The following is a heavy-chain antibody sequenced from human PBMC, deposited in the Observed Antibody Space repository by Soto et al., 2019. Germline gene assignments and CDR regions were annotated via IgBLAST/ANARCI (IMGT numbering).Heavy chain of an antibody. Sequence: GESLKISCKGSGYSFTSYWIGWVLQMPGKGLEWMGIIYPGDSDTRYSPSFQGQVTISADKSISTAYLQWSSLKASDTAMYYCARLRVQNSQPLSPILSYMDVWGKGTTVT. D-gene: IGHD2-21*01. V-gene: IGHV5-51*01. CDR1: GYSFTSYW. CDR2: IYPGDSDT. CDR3: ARLRVQNSQPLSPILSYMDV. J-gene: IGHJ6*03.